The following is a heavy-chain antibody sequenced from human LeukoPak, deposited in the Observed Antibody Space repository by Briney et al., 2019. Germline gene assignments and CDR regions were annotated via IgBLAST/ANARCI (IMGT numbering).Heavy chain of an antibody. CDR2: ISSSGSTI. CDR1: GFTFSDYY. CDR3: ARDADSSGYYFLVPDAFDI. V-gene: IGHV3-11*04. Sequence: GGSLRLSCAASGFTFSDYYMSWIRQAPGKGLEWVSYISSSGSTIYYADSVKGRFTISRDNAKNSLYLQMNSLRAEDTAVYYCARDADSSGYYFLVPDAFDIWGQGTMLTVSS. J-gene: IGHJ3*02. D-gene: IGHD3-22*01.